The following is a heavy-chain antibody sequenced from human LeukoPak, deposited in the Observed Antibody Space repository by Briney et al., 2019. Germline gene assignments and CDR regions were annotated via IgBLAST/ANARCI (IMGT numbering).Heavy chain of an antibody. Sequence: SETLSLTCTVSGGSISSYYWSWIRQPPGKGLEWNGYIYYSGSTNYNPSLKSRVTISVDMSKNQFSLKLSSVTAADTAVYYCARARSSSWYFPWGQGTLVTVSS. CDR3: ARARSSSWYFP. J-gene: IGHJ5*02. V-gene: IGHV4-59*01. D-gene: IGHD6-13*01. CDR1: GGSISSYY. CDR2: IYYSGST.